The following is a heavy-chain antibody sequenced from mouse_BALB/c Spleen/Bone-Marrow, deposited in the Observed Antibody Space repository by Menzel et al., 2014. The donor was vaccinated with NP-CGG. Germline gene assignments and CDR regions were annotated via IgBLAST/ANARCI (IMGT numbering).Heavy chain of an antibody. CDR1: GYTFTSYY. V-gene: IGHV1S81*02. CDR3: TRREYYRYDRAMDY. J-gene: IGHJ4*01. D-gene: IGHD2-14*01. CDR2: INPSNGGT. Sequence: VKLMESGAELVKPGASVKLSCKAPGYTFTSYYMYWVKQRPGQGLEWIGEINPSNGGTNFNEKLKSKATLTVDKSSSTAYMQLSSLTSEDSAVYYCTRREYYRYDRAMDYWGQGTSVTVSS.